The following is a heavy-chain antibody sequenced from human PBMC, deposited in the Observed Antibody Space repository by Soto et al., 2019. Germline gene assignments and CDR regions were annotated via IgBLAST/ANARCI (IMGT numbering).Heavy chain of an antibody. Sequence: GESLKISCMGSGYSFSTYWIVWVRQMPGKGLEWMGIIYPEDSDTRYSPASEGQVTISADKSTRTAYMQWSSLKASDTAMYYCARRHYDSTGYMDVWGQGTTVTVSS. CDR2: IYPEDSDT. D-gene: IGHD3-22*01. V-gene: IGHV5-51*01. CDR3: ARRHYDSTGYMDV. J-gene: IGHJ6*02. CDR1: GYSFSTYW.